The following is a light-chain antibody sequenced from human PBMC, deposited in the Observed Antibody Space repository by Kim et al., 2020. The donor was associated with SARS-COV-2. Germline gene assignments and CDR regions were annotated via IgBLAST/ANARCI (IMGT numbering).Light chain of an antibody. J-gene: IGKJ2*01. CDR1: QSVLFSSNNQNY. CDR3: QQYFETPYT. CDR2: WAS. Sequence: DIVMIQSPDSLPVSLGERATISCKSSQSVLFSSNNQNYLAWFQQKPGQPPKLLIYWASTRESGVPDRFSGAGSGTDFTLTITSLQAEDVAIYYCQQYFETPYTFGQGTKLEI. V-gene: IGKV4-1*01.